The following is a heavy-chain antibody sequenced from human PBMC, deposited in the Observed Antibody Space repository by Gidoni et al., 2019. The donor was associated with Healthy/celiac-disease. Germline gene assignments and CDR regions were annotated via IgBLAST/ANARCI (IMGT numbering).Heavy chain of an antibody. Sequence: EVQLVESGGGLVQPGGSLRLSCAASGFTFSSYWMSWVRQAPGKGLEWVANIKQDGSEKYYVDSVKGRFTISRDNAKNSLYLQMNSLRAEDTAVYYCARLVVVAVYSTGYFDLWGRGTLVTVSS. CDR1: GFTFSSYW. CDR3: ARLVVVAVYSTGYFDL. J-gene: IGHJ2*01. CDR2: IKQDGSEK. V-gene: IGHV3-7*01. D-gene: IGHD2-15*01.